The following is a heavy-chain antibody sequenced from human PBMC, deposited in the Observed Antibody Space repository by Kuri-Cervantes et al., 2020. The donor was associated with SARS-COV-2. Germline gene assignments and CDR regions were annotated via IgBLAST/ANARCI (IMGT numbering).Heavy chain of an antibody. D-gene: IGHD1-26*01. CDR3: ARDLSLIRFDY. CDR1: GFTFSSYA. V-gene: IGHV3-30-3*01. J-gene: IGHJ4*02. Sequence: GGSLRLSCAASGFTFSSYAMHWVRQAPGKGLEWVAVISYDGSNKYYADSVKGRFTISRDNSKNTLYLQMNSLRAEDTAVYYCARDLSLIRFDYWGQGTLVTDSS. CDR2: ISYDGSNK.